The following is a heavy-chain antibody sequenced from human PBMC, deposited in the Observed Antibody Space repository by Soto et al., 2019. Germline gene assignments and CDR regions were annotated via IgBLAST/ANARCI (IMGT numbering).Heavy chain of an antibody. D-gene: IGHD3-10*01. CDR3: SGRVKGDFDV. CDR1: GDTSTSHY. V-gene: IGHV1-46*03. CDR2: IHPSGGGT. Sequence: QVQLVQSGAEEMKPGASVKVSCKASGDTSTSHYIHRVRQAPGQGPELMGRIHPSGGGTTYEHDLQCRLVVTRETSTRTVYVDLSRLTSEDTVVYYCSGRVKGDFDVWGQGTRVIVS. J-gene: IGHJ6*01.